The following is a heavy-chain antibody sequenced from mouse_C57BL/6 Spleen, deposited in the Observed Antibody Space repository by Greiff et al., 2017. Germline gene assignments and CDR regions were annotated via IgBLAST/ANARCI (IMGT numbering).Heavy chain of an antibody. CDR1: GFTFSSYG. Sequence: EVNLVESGGDLVKPGGSLKLSCAASGFTFSSYGMSWVRQTPDKRLEWVATISSGGSYTYYPDSVKGRFTISRDNAKNTLYLQMSSLKSEDTAMYYCARRGYSNRYFDVWGTGTTVTVSS. J-gene: IGHJ1*03. CDR3: ARRGYSNRYFDV. V-gene: IGHV5-6*02. CDR2: ISSGGSYT. D-gene: IGHD2-5*01.